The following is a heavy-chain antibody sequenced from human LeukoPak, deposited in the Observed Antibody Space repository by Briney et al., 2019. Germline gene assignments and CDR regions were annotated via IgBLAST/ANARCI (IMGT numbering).Heavy chain of an antibody. V-gene: IGHV3-30-3*01. CDR3: ARDPVVGATKFWNWFDP. CDR1: GFTFSSYA. CDR2: ISYDGSNK. J-gene: IGHJ5*02. D-gene: IGHD1-26*01. Sequence: GGSLRLSCAASGFTFSSYAMHWVRQAPGKGLEWVAVISYDGSNKYYADSVKGRFTISRDNSKNTLYLQMNSLRAEDTAVYYCARDPVVGATKFWNWFDPWGQGTLVTVSS.